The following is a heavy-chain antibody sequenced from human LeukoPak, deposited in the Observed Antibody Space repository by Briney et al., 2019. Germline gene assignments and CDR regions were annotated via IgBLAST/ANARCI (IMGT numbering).Heavy chain of an antibody. CDR2: ISSNGGST. Sequence: GGSLRLSCAASGFTFSSYWMYWVRQAPGKGLEYVSAISSNGGSTYYADSVKGRFTISRDNSKNTLYLQMSSLRAEDTAVYYCVKAGHTVMANWFDPWGQGTLVTVSS. V-gene: IGHV3-64D*06. D-gene: IGHD5-18*01. J-gene: IGHJ5*02. CDR1: GFTFSSYW. CDR3: VKAGHTVMANWFDP.